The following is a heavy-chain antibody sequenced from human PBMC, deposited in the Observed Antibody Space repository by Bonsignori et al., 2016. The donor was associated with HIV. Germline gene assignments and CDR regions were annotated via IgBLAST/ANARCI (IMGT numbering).Heavy chain of an antibody. CDR3: ARAVDYGGNFDAFDI. J-gene: IGHJ3*02. Sequence: WIRQSPSRGLEWLGRTYYRSKWYNDYAVSVKSRITINPDTSKNQFSLQLNSVTPEDTAVYYCARAVDYGGNFDAFDIWGQGTMVTVSS. V-gene: IGHV6-1*01. D-gene: IGHD4-23*01. CDR2: TYYRSKWYN.